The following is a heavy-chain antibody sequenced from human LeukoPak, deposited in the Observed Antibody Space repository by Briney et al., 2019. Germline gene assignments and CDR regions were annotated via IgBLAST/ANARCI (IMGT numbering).Heavy chain of an antibody. CDR2: IGGSGGST. CDR3: AKVGRGRVVGATSYFDS. J-gene: IGHJ4*02. CDR1: GFTFSSYA. Sequence: GGSLRLSCAASGFTFSSYAMNWARQAPGKGLEWVSAIGGSGGSTYYADSVKGRFTISRDNSKNTLFLRMNSLRAEDTAVYYCAKVGRGRVVGATSYFDSWGQGTLVTVSS. D-gene: IGHD1-26*01. V-gene: IGHV3-23*01.